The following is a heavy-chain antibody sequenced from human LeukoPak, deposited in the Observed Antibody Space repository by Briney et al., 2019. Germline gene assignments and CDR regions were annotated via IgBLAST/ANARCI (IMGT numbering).Heavy chain of an antibody. D-gene: IGHD2-8*01. CDR1: GYTFTGYY. CDR3: ARVGVPREFDP. V-gene: IGHV1-2*06. Sequence: GASVTVSCKASGYTFTGYYMHWARQAPGQGLEWMGRINPNSGGTNYAQKFQGRVTMTRDTSISTTYMELSRLRSDDTAVYYCARVGVPREFDPWGQGTLVTVSS. J-gene: IGHJ5*02. CDR2: INPNSGGT.